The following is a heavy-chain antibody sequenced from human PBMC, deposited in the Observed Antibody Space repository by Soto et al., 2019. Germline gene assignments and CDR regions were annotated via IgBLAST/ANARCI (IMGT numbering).Heavy chain of an antibody. CDR1: GYFISGGYY. J-gene: IGHJ5*02. CDR2: MFHSGST. CDR3: ARGHIAVGPSVGWFGP. V-gene: IGHV4-38-2*02. Sequence: PSETLSLTCTVSGYFISGGYYWGWIRQRPGKGLEWIGSMFHSGSTHYNPSLKSRVTMSVDTSKNQFSLRLSSVTASDTAVYYCARGHIAVGPSVGWFGPWGQGTLGTVSS. D-gene: IGHD2-2*01.